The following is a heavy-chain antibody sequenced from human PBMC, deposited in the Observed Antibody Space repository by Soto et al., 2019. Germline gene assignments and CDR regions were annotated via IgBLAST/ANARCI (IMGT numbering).Heavy chain of an antibody. V-gene: IGHV3-23*01. CDR2: ISGSGGST. Sequence: EVQLLESGGGLVQPGGSLRLSCAASGFTFSSYAMSWVRQAPGKGLEWVSAISGSGGSTYYADSVKGRFTISRDNSKNTLYLQMNSLRAEDTAVYYCAKGGLVAARNYYCYGMDVWGQGTTVTVSS. D-gene: IGHD6-6*01. CDR3: AKGGLVAARNYYCYGMDV. CDR1: GFTFSSYA. J-gene: IGHJ6*02.